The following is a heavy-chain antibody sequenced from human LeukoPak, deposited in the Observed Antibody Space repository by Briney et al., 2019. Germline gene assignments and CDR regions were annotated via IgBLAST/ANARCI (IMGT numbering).Heavy chain of an antibody. CDR1: GYTFTSYD. Sequence: ASVKVSCKASGYTFTSYDINWVRQATGQGLEWMGWMNPNSGNTGYAQKFQGRVTITRNTSISTAYMELSSLRSEDTAVYYCARGGGSGSYPTIYYYYYMDVWGKGTTVTVSS. CDR2: MNPNSGNT. V-gene: IGHV1-8*03. CDR3: ARGGGSGSYPTIYYYYYMDV. J-gene: IGHJ6*03. D-gene: IGHD3-10*01.